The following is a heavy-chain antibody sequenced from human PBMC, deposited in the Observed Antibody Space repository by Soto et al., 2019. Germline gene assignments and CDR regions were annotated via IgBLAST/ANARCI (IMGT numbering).Heavy chain of an antibody. CDR1: GFTFSSYA. V-gene: IGHV3-23*01. J-gene: IGHJ6*02. Sequence: GGSLRLSCAASGFTFSSYAMSWVRQAPGKGLEWVSAISGSGGSTYYADSVKGRFTISRDNSKNTLYLQMNSLRAEDTAVYYCVSGIAAAGYYYYGMDVWGQGTTVTVS. CDR3: VSGIAAAGYYYYGMDV. D-gene: IGHD6-13*01. CDR2: ISGSGGST.